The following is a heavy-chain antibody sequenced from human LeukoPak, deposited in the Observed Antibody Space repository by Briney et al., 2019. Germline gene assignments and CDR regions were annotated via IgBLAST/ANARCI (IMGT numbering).Heavy chain of an antibody. CDR2: INHSGST. CDR3: AREKLLWSGLDP. V-gene: IGHV4-34*01. Sequence: PSETLSLTCAVYGGSFSGYYWSWIRQPPGKGLEWIGEINHSGSTNYNPPLKSRVTISVDTSKNQFSLKLSSVTAADTAVYYCAREKLLWSGLDPWGQGTLVTVSS. CDR1: GGSFSGYY. D-gene: IGHD3-10*01. J-gene: IGHJ5*02.